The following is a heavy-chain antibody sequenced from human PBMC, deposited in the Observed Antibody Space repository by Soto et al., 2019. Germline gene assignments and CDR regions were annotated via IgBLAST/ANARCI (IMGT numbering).Heavy chain of an antibody. V-gene: IGHV1-69*18. CDR1: GDTFNIYT. Sequence: VQLVQSGAEVKKPGSSVKVSCKASGDTFNIYTFTWVRQAPGQGLEWMGKIIPFFGTPNYAQNFQGRITITADDSTTTAYMELSSLRFDDTAIYYCARDAPGIVGPSNYWGQGTLVTVSS. CDR2: IIPFFGTP. D-gene: IGHD1-26*01. J-gene: IGHJ4*02. CDR3: ARDAPGIVGPSNY.